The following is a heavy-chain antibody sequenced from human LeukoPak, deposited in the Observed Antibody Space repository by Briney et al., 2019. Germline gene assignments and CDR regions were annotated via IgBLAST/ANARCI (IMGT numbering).Heavy chain of an antibody. J-gene: IGHJ4*02. D-gene: IGHD3-22*01. Sequence: GGSLRLSWAASGFTFSSYGMSWVRQAPGKGLEWVSAISGSGGSTYYADSVKGRFTISRDNSKNTLYLQMNSLRAEDTAVYYCAKDFITMIVVVKRGFDYWGQGTLVTVSS. CDR1: GFTFSSYG. CDR3: AKDFITMIVVVKRGFDY. CDR2: ISGSGGST. V-gene: IGHV3-23*01.